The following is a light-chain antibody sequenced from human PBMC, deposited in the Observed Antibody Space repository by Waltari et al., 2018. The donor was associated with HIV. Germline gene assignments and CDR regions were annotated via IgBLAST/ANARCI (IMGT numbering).Light chain of an antibody. J-gene: IGKJ1*01. CDR1: QSISSD. Sequence: ETVMTQSPATLSVSPGESVTLSCRASQSISSDLAWYQQKPGQAPRLLIYGASSRATGIPDRFSGSGSGTDFTLTISRLEPEDFAVYYCQQYGSSPQTFGQGTKVEIK. CDR3: QQYGSSPQT. V-gene: IGKV3-20*01. CDR2: GAS.